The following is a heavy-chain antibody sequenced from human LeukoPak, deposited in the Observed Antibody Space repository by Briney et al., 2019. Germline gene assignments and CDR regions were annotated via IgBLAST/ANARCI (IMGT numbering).Heavy chain of an antibody. Sequence: PGGSLRLSCAASGFPFSAYYMTWIRRAPGKGLEWVSSIGFSSIGYSSDHLKYADSVKGRFTISRDNAKNSLFLQMDSLRAEDTAVYFCAREDFFTPHSWGQGTLVTVSS. CDR1: GFPFSAYY. CDR2: IGFSSIGYSSDHL. CDR3: AREDFFTPHS. D-gene: IGHD3/OR15-3a*01. V-gene: IGHV3-11*05. J-gene: IGHJ4*02.